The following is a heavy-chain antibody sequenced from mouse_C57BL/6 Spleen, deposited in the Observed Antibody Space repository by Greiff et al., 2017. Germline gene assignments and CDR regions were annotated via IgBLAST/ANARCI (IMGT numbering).Heavy chain of an antibody. V-gene: IGHV1-64*01. J-gene: IGHJ1*03. Sequence: QVPLQQSGAELVKPGASVKMSCKASGYTFTSYWMHWVKQRPGQGLEWIGMIYPSSGSTNYNEKFKSKATLTVDKSSSTAYMQLSSLTSEDSAVYCCALDWDRYFDDWGTGTTVTVSS. CDR2: IYPSSGST. CDR3: ALDWDRYFDD. D-gene: IGHD4-1*01. CDR1: GYTFTSYW.